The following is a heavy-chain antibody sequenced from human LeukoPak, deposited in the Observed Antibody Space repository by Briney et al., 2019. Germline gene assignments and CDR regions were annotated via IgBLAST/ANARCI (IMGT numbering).Heavy chain of an antibody. CDR3: ASKAVYAIPDFYYYYGMDV. CDR1: GYTFTGYL. J-gene: IGHJ6*02. Sequence: ASVKVSFKASGYTFTGYLMHWVRQAPGQGLEWMGWINPNSGGTNYPHKFQGRVTMTRDTSISTAYMELSRLRSDDTAVYYCASKAVYAIPDFYYYYGMDVWGQETAVTVSS. D-gene: IGHD2-8*01. CDR2: INPNSGGT. V-gene: IGHV1-2*02.